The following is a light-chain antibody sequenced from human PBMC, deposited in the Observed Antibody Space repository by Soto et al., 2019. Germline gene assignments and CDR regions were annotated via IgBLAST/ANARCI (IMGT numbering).Light chain of an antibody. V-gene: IGLV2-14*01. J-gene: IGLJ1*01. CDR3: CSYITSNTYV. Sequence: QSALTQPASVSGSPGQSITISCTGTSSDVGAYNYVSWFQQHPGKAPKLMIYDVRNRPSGVSNRFSGSKSGNTASLTISGLQAEDEADYYCCSYITSNTYVFGIGTKLTVL. CDR1: SSDVGAYNY. CDR2: DVR.